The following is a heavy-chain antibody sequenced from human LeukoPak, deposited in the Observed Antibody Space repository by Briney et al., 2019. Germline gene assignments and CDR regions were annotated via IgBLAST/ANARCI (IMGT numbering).Heavy chain of an antibody. Sequence: ASVKVSCKASGYTFTSYYMHWVRQAPGQGPEWMGIINPSGGSTSYAQKFQGRVTMTRDTSTSTVYMELSSLRSEDTAEYYCARALDTYYYDSSGYYYSFDYWGQGTLVTVSS. V-gene: IGHV1-46*01. CDR1: GYTFTSYY. CDR3: ARALDTYYYDSSGYYYSFDY. J-gene: IGHJ4*02. D-gene: IGHD3-22*01. CDR2: INPSGGST.